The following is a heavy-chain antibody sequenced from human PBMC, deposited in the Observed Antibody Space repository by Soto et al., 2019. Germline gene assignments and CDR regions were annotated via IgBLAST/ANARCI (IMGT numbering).Heavy chain of an antibody. CDR3: AAGYDYVWGRVYGMDV. J-gene: IGHJ6*02. CDR2: IVVGSGNT. V-gene: IGHV1-58*02. CDR1: GFTFTSSA. Sequence: QMQLVQSGPEVKKPGTSVKVSCKASGFTFTSSAMQWVRQARGQRLEWIGWIVVGSGNTNYAQKFQEKVTITRDMSTSTAYMELSSLRSEDTAVYYCAAGYDYVWGRVYGMDVWGQGTTVTVSS. D-gene: IGHD3-16*01.